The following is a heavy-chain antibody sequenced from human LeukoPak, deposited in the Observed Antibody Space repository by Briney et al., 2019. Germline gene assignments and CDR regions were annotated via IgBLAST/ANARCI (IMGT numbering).Heavy chain of an antibody. CDR2: ISDNSGYT. Sequence: GGSLRLSCAASGFIFSDYYMSWIRQAPGKGLEWVSYISDNSGYTSYADSVKGRFTISRDNARYSLYLQMNNLRVEDTAVYYRVNTGGHCSTPTYSHHWGQGTLVTVSS. CDR3: VNTGGHCSTPTYSHH. J-gene: IGHJ4*02. V-gene: IGHV3-11*06. CDR1: GFIFSDYY. D-gene: IGHD2-15*01.